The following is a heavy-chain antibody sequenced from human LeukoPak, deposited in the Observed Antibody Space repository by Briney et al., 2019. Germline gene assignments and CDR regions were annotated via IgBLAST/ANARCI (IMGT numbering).Heavy chain of an antibody. Sequence: PGGSLRLSCAASAYTFSTYWMHWVRQAPGKGLVWVSRINSDGSSTRYADSVKGRFTISRDNTKNTLYLQMNSLRAEDTAVYYCVREDSVNFPDAFDIWGQGTMVTVTS. CDR1: AYTFSTYW. CDR3: VREDSVNFPDAFDI. CDR2: INSDGSST. J-gene: IGHJ3*02. V-gene: IGHV3-74*01. D-gene: IGHD5/OR15-5a*01.